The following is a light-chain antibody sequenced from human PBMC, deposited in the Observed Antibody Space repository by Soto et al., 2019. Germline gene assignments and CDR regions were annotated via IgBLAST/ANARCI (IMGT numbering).Light chain of an antibody. CDR1: QSVNSN. V-gene: IGKV3-15*01. Sequence: EIVMTQSPATLSVSPGERATLSCRASQSVNSNLAWYQQKRGQAPRLLIYEASSRATGIPARFSASGSGTEFTLTISSLQSEDFAVYYCEQYNNWPLTFGGVTNVEIK. J-gene: IGKJ4*01. CDR2: EAS. CDR3: EQYNNWPLT.